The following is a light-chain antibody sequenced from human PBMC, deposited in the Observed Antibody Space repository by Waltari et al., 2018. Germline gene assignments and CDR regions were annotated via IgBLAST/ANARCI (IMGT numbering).Light chain of an antibody. Sequence: QSALTQPASVSASPGQSITISCSGTSSDVGAYNYVSWYQLHPGKVPKLIIYNVYDRPSGVFDRCSGSKSGNTAALIISEGLPEDEADYSCCAYTRSDTVIFGGGTKLTVL. V-gene: IGLV2-14*03. CDR1: SSDVGAYNY. CDR3: CAYTRSDTVI. J-gene: IGLJ2*01. CDR2: NVY.